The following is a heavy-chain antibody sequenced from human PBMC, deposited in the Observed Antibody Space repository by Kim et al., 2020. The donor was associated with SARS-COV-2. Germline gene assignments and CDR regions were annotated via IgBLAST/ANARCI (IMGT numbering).Heavy chain of an antibody. CDR2: ITAGGAGT. Sequence: GESLRLSCAVSGFTFSSHAITWVRQAPGKGLEWVSAITAGGAGTYYADSVEGRFTISSDSSKNLVYLQMNSLRAEDTATYYCAKEDGSSSGHYWGQGTLVTVSS. CDR3: AKEDGSSSGHY. V-gene: IGHV3-23*01. CDR1: GFTFSSHA. J-gene: IGHJ4*02. D-gene: IGHD6-6*01.